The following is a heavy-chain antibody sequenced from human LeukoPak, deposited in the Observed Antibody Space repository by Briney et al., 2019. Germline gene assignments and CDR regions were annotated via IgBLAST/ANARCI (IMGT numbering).Heavy chain of an antibody. D-gene: IGHD1-1*01. J-gene: IGHJ4*02. CDR2: ISYDGSNK. Sequence: GRSLRLSCAASGFTFSSYAMHWVRQAPGKGLEWVAVISYDGSNKYYADPVKGRFTISRDNSKNTLYLQMNSLRAEDTAVYYCARVMTTGTVDYWGQGTLVTVSS. CDR1: GFTFSSYA. V-gene: IGHV3-30-3*01. CDR3: ARVMTTGTVDY.